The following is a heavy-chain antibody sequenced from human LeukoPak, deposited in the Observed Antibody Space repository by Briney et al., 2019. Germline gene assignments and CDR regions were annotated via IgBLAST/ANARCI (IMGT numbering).Heavy chain of an antibody. CDR2: ISYDGSNK. CDR3: ARDQYCSGGSCYFPYYYYGMDV. D-gene: IGHD2-15*01. J-gene: IGHJ6*02. CDR1: GFTFSSYA. Sequence: GGSLRLSCAASGFTFSSYAMHWVRQAPGKGLEGVAVISYDGSNKYYADSVKGRFTISRDNSKNTLYLQMNSLRAEDTAVYYCARDQYCSGGSCYFPYYYYGMDVWGQGTTVTVSS. V-gene: IGHV3-30*04.